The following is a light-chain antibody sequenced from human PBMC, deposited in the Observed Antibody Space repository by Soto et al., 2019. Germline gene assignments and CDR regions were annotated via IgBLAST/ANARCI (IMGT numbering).Light chain of an antibody. V-gene: IGKV1-9*01. CDR3: QQLNSYPPLT. CDR1: QGISSY. CDR2: AAS. J-gene: IGKJ4*01. Sequence: DIQLTQSPSFLSASVGDRVTITCRASQGISSYLAWYQQKPGKAPKLLIYAASTLQSGVPSRFSGSGSGTEFPLTIRHLQPEDFGTYYCQQLNSYPPLTFGGGTKVDIK.